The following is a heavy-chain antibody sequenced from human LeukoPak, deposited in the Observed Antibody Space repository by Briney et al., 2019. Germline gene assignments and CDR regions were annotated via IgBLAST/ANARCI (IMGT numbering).Heavy chain of an antibody. D-gene: IGHD6-13*01. CDR2: INAGNGNT. CDR3: ARGSSWYNIDY. Sequence: ASVKVSCKTSGYTFTNYYMHWVRQAPGQRLEWMGWINAGNGNTKYSQKFQGRVTITRDTSASTAYMELSSLRSEDTAVYYCARGSSWYNIDYWGQGTLVTVSS. V-gene: IGHV1-3*01. CDR1: GYTFTNYY. J-gene: IGHJ4*02.